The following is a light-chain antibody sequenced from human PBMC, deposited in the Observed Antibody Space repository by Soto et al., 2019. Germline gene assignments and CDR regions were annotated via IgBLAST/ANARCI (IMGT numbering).Light chain of an antibody. CDR1: NIGSKN. J-gene: IGLJ2*01. V-gene: IGLV3-9*01. CDR3: QVWDSSIVV. Sequence: SYELTQPLSVSVALGQTARITCGGNNIGSKNVHWYQQKPGQAPVLVIYMDSNRPSGIPERFSGSNSGNTATLTISRAQAGDEADYYCQVWDSSIVVFGGGTKLTVL. CDR2: MDS.